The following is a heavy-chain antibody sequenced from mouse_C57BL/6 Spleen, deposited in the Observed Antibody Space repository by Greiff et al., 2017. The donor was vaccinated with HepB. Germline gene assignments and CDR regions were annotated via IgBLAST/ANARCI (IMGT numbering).Heavy chain of an antibody. CDR1: GNTFLDYY. V-gene: IGHV1-19*01. CDR3: ARRGYDGETFAY. D-gene: IGHD2-2*01. J-gene: IGHJ3*01. Sequence: VQLQQSGPVLVKPGLSVKMSFKASGNTFLDYYMNWVNRSHGKSLEWIGGINPYNGGTSYNQKSKGKATLTVDKSSSTAYMELNSLTSEDSAVYYCARRGYDGETFAYWGQGTLVTVSA. CDR2: INPYNGGT.